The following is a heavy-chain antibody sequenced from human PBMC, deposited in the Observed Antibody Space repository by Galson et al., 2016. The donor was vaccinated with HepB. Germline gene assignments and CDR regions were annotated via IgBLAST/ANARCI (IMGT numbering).Heavy chain of an antibody. V-gene: IGHV1-2*02. CDR2: INRNSGDT. Sequence: SVKVSCKASGYTFTGYYMHWVRQAPGQGLEWMGWINRNSGDTNYAQQFQGRVTMTRDTSISTAYMELSRLRSDDPAVYYCARLGIAPRGGGDFDYWGQGTLVTVSS. CDR1: GYTFTGYY. CDR3: ARLGIAPRGGGDFDY. D-gene: IGHD6-6*01. J-gene: IGHJ4*02.